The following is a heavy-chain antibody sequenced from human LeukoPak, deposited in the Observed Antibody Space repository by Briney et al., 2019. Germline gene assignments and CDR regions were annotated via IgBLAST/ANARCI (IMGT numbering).Heavy chain of an antibody. CDR1: GGSISSGGYS. CDR3: AGQPQYDSSGYYYGPIAY. CDR2: IYYSGST. Sequence: PSETLSLTCAVSGGSISSGGYSWSWIRQPPGKGLEWIGYIYYSGSTYYNPSLKSRVTISVDTSKNQFSLKLSSVTAADTAVYYCAGQPQYDSSGYYYGPIAYWGQGTLVTVSS. J-gene: IGHJ4*02. V-gene: IGHV4-30-4*07. D-gene: IGHD3-22*01.